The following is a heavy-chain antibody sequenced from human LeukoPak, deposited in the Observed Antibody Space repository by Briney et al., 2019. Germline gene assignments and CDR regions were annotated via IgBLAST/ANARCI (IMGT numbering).Heavy chain of an antibody. V-gene: IGHV3-74*01. CDR2: IKSDGSTT. CDR1: GFTFSGHW. D-gene: IGHD6-13*01. CDR3: ASPAAGTNSDF. J-gene: IGHJ4*02. Sequence: GGSLRLSCAASGFTFSGHWMHWVRQAPGKGLVWVSLIKSDGSTTKYADSVKGRFTISRDNAKNTLYLHMNSLRAEDTAVYYCASPAAGTNSDFWGQGTLVTVSS.